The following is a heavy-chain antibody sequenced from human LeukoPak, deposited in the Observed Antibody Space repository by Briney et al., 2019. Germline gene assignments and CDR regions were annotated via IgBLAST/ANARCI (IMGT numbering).Heavy chain of an antibody. J-gene: IGHJ4*02. V-gene: IGHV3-30*02. D-gene: IGHD2-2*02. Sequence: GGSLRLSCAASGFTFSSYGMHWVRQAPGKGLEWVAFIRYDGSNKYYADSVKGRFTISRDNSKNTLYLQMNSLRAEDTAVYYCAKDPPCSSTSCYTGYFDNWGQGTLVTVSS. CDR2: IRYDGSNK. CDR1: GFTFSSYG. CDR3: AKDPPCSSTSCYTGYFDN.